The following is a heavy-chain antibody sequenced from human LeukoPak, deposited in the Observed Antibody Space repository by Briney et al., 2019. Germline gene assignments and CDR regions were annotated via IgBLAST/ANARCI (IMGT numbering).Heavy chain of an antibody. CDR1: GYTLTELS. CDR2: FDPEDGET. CDR3: ATDLSGSGSPQE. V-gene: IGHV1-24*01. J-gene: IGHJ4*02. Sequence: GASVKVSCKVSGYTLTELSMHWVRQAPGKGLEWMGGFDPEDGETIYAQKFQGRVTMTEDTSTDTAYMELSSLRSEDTAVYYCATDLSGSGSPQEWGQGTLVTVSS. D-gene: IGHD3-10*01.